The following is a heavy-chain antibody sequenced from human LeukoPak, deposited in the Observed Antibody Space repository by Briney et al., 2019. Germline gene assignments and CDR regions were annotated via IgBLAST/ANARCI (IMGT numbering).Heavy chain of an antibody. Sequence: PGGSLRLSCAASGFTFSSYGMHWVRQAPGKGLEWVAVISYDGSNKYYADSVKGRFTISRDNSKNTLYLQMNSLRAEDTAVYYCAKPSRKYGYSSGWEDAFDIWGQGTMVTVSS. CDR2: ISYDGSNK. V-gene: IGHV3-30*18. CDR3: AKPSRKYGYSSGWEDAFDI. J-gene: IGHJ3*02. D-gene: IGHD6-19*01. CDR1: GFTFSSYG.